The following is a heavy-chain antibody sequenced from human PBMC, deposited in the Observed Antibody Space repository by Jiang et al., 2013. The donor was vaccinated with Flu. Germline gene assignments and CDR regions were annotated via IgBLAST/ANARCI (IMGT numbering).Heavy chain of an antibody. CDR2: IDPSDSYT. D-gene: IGHD6-13*01. CDR3: AVDIAAAFLSHSANNWFDP. J-gene: IGHJ5*02. CDR1: GYSFTSYW. V-gene: IGHV5-10-1*01. Sequence: GAEVKKPGESLRISCKGSGYSFTSYWISWVRQMPGKGLEWMGRIDPSDSYTNYSPSFQGHVTISADKSISTAYLQWSSLKASDTAMYYCAVDIAAAFLSHSANNWFDPWGQGTLVTVSS.